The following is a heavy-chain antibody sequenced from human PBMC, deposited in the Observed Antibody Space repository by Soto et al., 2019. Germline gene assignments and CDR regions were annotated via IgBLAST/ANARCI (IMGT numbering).Heavy chain of an antibody. J-gene: IGHJ4*02. CDR2: IYYSGST. CDR1: GGSISSGGYY. Sequence: QVQLQESGPGLVKPSQTLSLTCTVSGGSISSGGYYWSWIRQHPGKGLEWIGYIYYSGSTYYNPFIKRRVTISVDTFKKQFFLKLSSVTAADTVVYYCARSSRSTVTSFDYWGQGTLVTVST. D-gene: IGHD4-17*01. V-gene: IGHV4-31*03. CDR3: ARSSRSTVTSFDY.